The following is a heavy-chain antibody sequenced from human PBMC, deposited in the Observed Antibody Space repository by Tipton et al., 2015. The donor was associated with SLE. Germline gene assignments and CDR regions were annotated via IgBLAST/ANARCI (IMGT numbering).Heavy chain of an antibody. CDR1: GFTFEDYA. CDR2: INYNSGSS. D-gene: IGHD6-19*01. V-gene: IGHV3-9*01. CDR3: ARELGLGQWLDWGAFDI. Sequence: SLRLSCVASGFTFEDYAMYWVRQVPGKGLEWVAGINYNSGSSGYADSVWGRFSVSRDNSKNSLYLRMHTLRPEDTALYYCARELGLGQWLDWGAFDIWGQGTMVTVSS. J-gene: IGHJ3*02.